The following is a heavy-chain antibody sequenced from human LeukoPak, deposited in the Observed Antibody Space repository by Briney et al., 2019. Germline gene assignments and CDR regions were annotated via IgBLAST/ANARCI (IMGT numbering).Heavy chain of an antibody. D-gene: IGHD7-27*01. V-gene: IGHV3-48*01. CDR3: ARDLRFIGTGDTDY. Sequence: GGSLRLSCAASGFTFSSYSMNWVRQAPGKGLEWVSYIGSGSSIIFNADSVKGRFTISRDNAKNSLYLQMNSLRAEDTAVYYCARDLRFIGTGDTDYWGQGTLVTVSS. CDR1: GFTFSSYS. CDR2: IGSGSSII. J-gene: IGHJ4*02.